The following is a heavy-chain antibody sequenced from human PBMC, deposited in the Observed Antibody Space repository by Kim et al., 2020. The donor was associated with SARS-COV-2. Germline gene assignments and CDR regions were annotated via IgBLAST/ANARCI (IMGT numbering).Heavy chain of an antibody. CDR3: ARFQTGSYYNVYYYGMDV. Sequence: GGSLRLSCAASGFTFSSYWMHWVRQAPGKGLVWVSRINSDGSSTSYADFVKGRFTISRDNAKNTLYLQMNSLRAEDTAVYYCARFQTGSYYNVYYYGMDVWGQGTTVTVSS. V-gene: IGHV3-74*01. CDR1: GFTFSSYW. D-gene: IGHD3-10*01. CDR2: INSDGSST. J-gene: IGHJ6*02.